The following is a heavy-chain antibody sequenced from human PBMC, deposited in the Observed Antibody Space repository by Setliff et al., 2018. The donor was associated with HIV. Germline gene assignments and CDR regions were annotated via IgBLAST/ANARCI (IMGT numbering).Heavy chain of an antibody. Sequence: SETLSLTCTVSDDSISSYYWTWIRQSPGKGLEWIGNIYYSGSTNFNPSLKGRVTISLDTSKNQFSLKLNSVTAADTAVYYCARGNPDYDILTGYWSHYFDYWGQGTLVTVSS. CDR3: ARGNPDYDILTGYWSHYFDY. CDR2: IYYSGST. CDR1: DDSISSYY. J-gene: IGHJ4*02. D-gene: IGHD3-9*01. V-gene: IGHV4-59*01.